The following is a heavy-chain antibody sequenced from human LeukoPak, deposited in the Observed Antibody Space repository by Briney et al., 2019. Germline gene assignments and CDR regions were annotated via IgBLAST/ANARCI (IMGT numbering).Heavy chain of an antibody. D-gene: IGHD3-3*01. V-gene: IGHV1-69*05. CDR2: IISIFGTA. CDR3: ARVTYYDFWSGFDP. Sequence: EASVKVSCKASGGTFSSYAISWVRQAPGQGLEWMGGIISIFGTANYAQKFQGRVTITTDESTSTAYMELSSLRSEDTAVYYCARVTYYDFWSGFDPWGQGTLVTVSS. J-gene: IGHJ5*02. CDR1: GGTFSSYA.